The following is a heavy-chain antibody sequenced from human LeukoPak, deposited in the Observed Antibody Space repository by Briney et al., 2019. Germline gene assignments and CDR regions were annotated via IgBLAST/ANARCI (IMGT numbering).Heavy chain of an antibody. V-gene: IGHV3-21*01. CDR3: ARPFTMIARGSAFDI. CDR2: ISSSSSYI. D-gene: IGHD3-22*01. Sequence: GGSLRLSCAASGFTFSSYSMNWVRQAPGTGLEWVSSISSSSSYIAYADSVKGRFTISRDNAKNSLYLQMNSLRAEDTAVYYCARPFTMIARGSAFDIWGQGTMVTVSS. CDR1: GFTFSSYS. J-gene: IGHJ3*02.